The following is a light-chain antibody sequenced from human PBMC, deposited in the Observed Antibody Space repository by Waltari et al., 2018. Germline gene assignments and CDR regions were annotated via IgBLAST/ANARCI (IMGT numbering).Light chain of an antibody. Sequence: AIRITQSPSSLSASTGDRVTITCRASQGISSYLAWYQQKPGKAPKLLIYAASILRSGVPSRFSGSGSGTDFTLTISCLQSEDFATYYCQQYYSYPFTFGPGTKVDIK. J-gene: IGKJ3*01. CDR1: QGISSY. V-gene: IGKV1-8*01. CDR3: QQYYSYPFT. CDR2: AAS.